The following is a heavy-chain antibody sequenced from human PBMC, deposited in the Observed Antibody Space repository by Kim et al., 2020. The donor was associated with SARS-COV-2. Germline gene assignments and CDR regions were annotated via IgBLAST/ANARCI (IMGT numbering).Heavy chain of an antibody. CDR2: IYYSGST. J-gene: IGHJ5*02. V-gene: IGHV4-59*01. CDR1: GGSISSYY. Sequence: SETLSLTCTVSGGSISSYYWSWIRQPPGKGLEWIGYIYYSGSTNYNPSLKSRVTISVDTSKNQFSLKLSSVTAADTAVYYCARERAGIAAAGSRFDPWGQGTLVTVSS. CDR3: ARERAGIAAAGSRFDP. D-gene: IGHD6-13*01.